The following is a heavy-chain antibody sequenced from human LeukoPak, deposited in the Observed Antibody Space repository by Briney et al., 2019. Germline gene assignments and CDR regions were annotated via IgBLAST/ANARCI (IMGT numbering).Heavy chain of an antibody. D-gene: IGHD1-26*01. CDR3: ARRAERSSGSYYGY. CDR2: IYYTGST. CDR1: GGSMSSSSYY. J-gene: IGHJ4*02. Sequence: PSETLSLTCTVSGGSMSSSSYYWGWIRQPPGKGLEWIGSIYYTGSTYYNPSLKSRVIISVDTSKNQFSLKLTSVTAADTAVYYCARRAERSSGSYYGYWGQGTLVSVSS. V-gene: IGHV4-39*01.